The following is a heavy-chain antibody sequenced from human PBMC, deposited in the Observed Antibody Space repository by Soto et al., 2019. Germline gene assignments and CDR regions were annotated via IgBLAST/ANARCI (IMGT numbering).Heavy chain of an antibody. Sequence: TSETLSLTCTVSGGSISNSYWSWIRQSPGKGLEWIGYIYSNGNTNYNPSLNSRLTISIDPSKNQFSLQLSSLSAADTAVYYCARHTPAFFYVWGQGDVGGKGTTFPVSS. CDR2: IYSNGNT. CDR1: GGSISNSY. CDR3: ARHTPAFFYVWGQGDV. D-gene: IGHD3-10*02. V-gene: IGHV4-59*08. J-gene: IGHJ6*04.